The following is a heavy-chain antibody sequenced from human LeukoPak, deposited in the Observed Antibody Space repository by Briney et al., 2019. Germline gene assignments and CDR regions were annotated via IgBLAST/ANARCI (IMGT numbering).Heavy chain of an antibody. CDR3: ARDYGRSRDYGMDV. CDR1: GFTFSNYW. Sequence: GGSLRLSCAASGFTFSNYWMHWVRQAPGKGLVWVSRINSDGSSTTYADSVKGRFTISRDSAKNTLYLQMNSLRAEDTAVYYCARDYGRSRDYGMDVWGQGTTVTVSS. CDR2: INSDGSST. J-gene: IGHJ6*02. D-gene: IGHD3-10*01. V-gene: IGHV3-74*03.